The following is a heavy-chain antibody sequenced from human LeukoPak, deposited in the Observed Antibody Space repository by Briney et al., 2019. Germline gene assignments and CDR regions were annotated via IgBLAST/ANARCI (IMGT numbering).Heavy chain of an antibody. D-gene: IGHD1-26*01. CDR2: ISAYNGNT. V-gene: IGHV1-18*01. J-gene: IGHJ4*02. CDR3: ARGGSSGSFFY. CDR1: DYTLVSFG. Sequence: ASVKVSCKASDYTLVSFGITWVRQAPGQGLEWMGWISAYNGNTNYAQKLQGRVTMTTDTSTSTAYMELRSLRSDDTAVYYCARGGSSGSFFYWGQGTLVTVSS.